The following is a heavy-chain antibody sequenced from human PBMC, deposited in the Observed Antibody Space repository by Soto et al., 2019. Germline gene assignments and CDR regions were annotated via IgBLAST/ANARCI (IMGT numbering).Heavy chain of an antibody. CDR1: GFTFDDYA. D-gene: IGHD1-26*01. CDR2: ISWNSGSI. CDR3: AKGGGSYYYGMDV. J-gene: IGHJ6*02. Sequence: GGSLRLSCAASGFTFDDYAMHWVRQAPGKGLEWVSGISWNSGSIGYADSVKGRFTSSRANAKNSLYLQMNSLRAEDTALYYWAKGGGSYYYGMDVWGQGTTVTVSS. V-gene: IGHV3-9*01.